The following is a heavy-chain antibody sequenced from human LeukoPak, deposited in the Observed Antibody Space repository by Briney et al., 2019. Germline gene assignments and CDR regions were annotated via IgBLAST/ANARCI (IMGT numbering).Heavy chain of an antibody. V-gene: IGHV3-23*01. CDR2: FSGPGKT. D-gene: IGHD3-22*01. CDR3: ARRGTYYYDSSGSPYDWFDP. CDR1: GFTLSNSA. Sequence: PGGSLRLSCAASGFTLSNSAMSWVRQAPGKGLEWVSGFSGPGKTYYADSVKGRFTISRDTSKSTLYLQINSLRAEDTAVYYCARRGTYYYDSSGSPYDWFDPWGQGTLVTVSS. J-gene: IGHJ5*02.